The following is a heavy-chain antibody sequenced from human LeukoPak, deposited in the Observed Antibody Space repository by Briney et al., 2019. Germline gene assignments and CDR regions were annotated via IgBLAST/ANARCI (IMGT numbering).Heavy chain of an antibody. CDR1: GYTFTGYY. Sequence: GASMKVSCKASGYTFTGYYIHWLRQAPGQGLEWMGFINPNSGGTNYAQKFQGRVTMTRDTSISTVYMELSRLRSDDTAVYYCARVGQWLVENDWFDPWGQGTLVTVSS. J-gene: IGHJ5*02. D-gene: IGHD6-19*01. V-gene: IGHV1-2*02. CDR3: ARVGQWLVENDWFDP. CDR2: INPNSGGT.